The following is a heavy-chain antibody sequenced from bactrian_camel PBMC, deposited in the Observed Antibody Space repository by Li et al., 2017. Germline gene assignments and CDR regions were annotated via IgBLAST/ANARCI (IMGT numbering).Heavy chain of an antibody. CDR1: GYSAVTLC. Sequence: HVQLVESGGGSVQAGGSLKLSCKFATGYSAVTLCMGWFRQTPGKEREGVARIDSDGSTKYTDSVKGRFTVSKDSAKNILTLRMSSLKPEDTAMYYCAAEPVGCWPPLLRSAYAHWGQGTQVTVS. CDR3: AAEPVGCWPPLLRSAYAH. V-gene: IGHV3S53*01. J-gene: IGHJ4*01. D-gene: IGHD1*01. CDR2: IDSDGST.